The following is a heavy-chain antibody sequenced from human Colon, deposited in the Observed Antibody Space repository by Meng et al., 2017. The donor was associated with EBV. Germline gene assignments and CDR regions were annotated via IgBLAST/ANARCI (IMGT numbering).Heavy chain of an antibody. CDR1: GGSLSSRNC. CDR2: IYHSGST. V-gene: IGHV4-4*02. CDR3: ARVGAYCGGDCYHPR. J-gene: IGHJ4*02. D-gene: IGHD2-21*02. Sequence: VQLQDPRPVLVTLSGPLSLTCAVSGGSLSSRNCWSWVRQPPGKGLEWIGEIYHSGSTNYNPSLKSRVTISVDESKNQFSLRLSSVTAADTAVYYCARVGAYCGGDCYHPRWGQGTLVTVSS.